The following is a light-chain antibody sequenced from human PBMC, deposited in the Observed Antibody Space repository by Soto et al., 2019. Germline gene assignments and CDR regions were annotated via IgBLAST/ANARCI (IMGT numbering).Light chain of an antibody. CDR3: QQYGTSPGFA. V-gene: IGKV3-20*01. CDR1: QSVSSSY. J-gene: IGKJ2*01. CDR2: GAS. Sequence: EIVLTQSPGTLSLSPGERATLSCRASQSVSSSYLAWYQQKPGQAPRLLIYGASSRATGIPDRFSGSGSGTDFTLPISRLEPEDFAGYYCQQYGTSPGFAFGQGTQLEIK.